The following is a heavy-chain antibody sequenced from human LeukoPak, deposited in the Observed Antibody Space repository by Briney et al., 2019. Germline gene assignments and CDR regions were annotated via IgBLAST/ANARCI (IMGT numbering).Heavy chain of an antibody. CDR2: IYPGDSAS. J-gene: IGHJ3*02. D-gene: IGHD4-23*01. CDR1: GYSFTFFW. Sequence: GESLKISCKGSGYSFTFFWIGWVRQLPGKGLEWMGIIYPGDSASTYSPSFLGQVTMSVDKAINTAYLQWSSLKASDTAIYYCAIGATPRVDDVFHIWGQGTLVTVSS. V-gene: IGHV5-51*01. CDR3: AIGATPRVDDVFHI.